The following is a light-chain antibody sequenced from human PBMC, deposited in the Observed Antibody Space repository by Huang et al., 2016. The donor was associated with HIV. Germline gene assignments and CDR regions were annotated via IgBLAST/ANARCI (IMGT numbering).Light chain of an antibody. CDR2: EVS. Sequence: DIVMTQPPLSLSVTPGRPASISCKSSRSLLHSDGKTCLHWYLQKPGQSPQLLIYEVSNRFSGVPYRFTGSGSGTDFALEISRVEAEDVGVYYCMQGIHPVTFGQGTKLAIK. CDR3: MQGIHPVT. V-gene: IGKV2-29*02. J-gene: IGKJ2*01. CDR1: RSLLHSDGKTC.